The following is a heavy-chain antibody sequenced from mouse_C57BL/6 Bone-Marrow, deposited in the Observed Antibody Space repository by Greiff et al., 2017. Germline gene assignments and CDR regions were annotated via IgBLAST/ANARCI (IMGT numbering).Heavy chain of an antibody. J-gene: IGHJ4*01. D-gene: IGHD1-1*01. CDR2: ISSGGDYI. V-gene: IGHV5-9-1*02. CDR3: TRGYGSSLYAMDY. CDR1: GFTFSSYA. Sequence: EVMLVESGEGLVKPGGSLKLSCAASGFTFSSYAMSWVRQTPEKRLEWVAYISSGGDYIYYADTVKGRFTISRDNARNTLYLHMSSLKSEDTDMYYCTRGYGSSLYAMDYWGQGTSVTVSS.